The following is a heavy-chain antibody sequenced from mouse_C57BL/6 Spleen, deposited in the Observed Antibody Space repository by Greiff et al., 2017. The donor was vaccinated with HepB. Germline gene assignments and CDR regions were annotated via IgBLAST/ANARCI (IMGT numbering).Heavy chain of an antibody. V-gene: IGHV7-3*01. J-gene: IGHJ1*03. CDR1: GFTFTDYY. CDR2: IRNKANGYTT. CDR3: ARSDGSSYNWYFDV. Sequence: EVKLMESGGGLVQPGGSLSLSCAASGFTFTDYYMSWVRQPPGKALEWLGFIRNKANGYTTEYSASVKGRFTISRDNSQSILYLQMNALRAEDSATYYCARSDGSSYNWYFDVWGTGTTVTVSS. D-gene: IGHD1-1*01.